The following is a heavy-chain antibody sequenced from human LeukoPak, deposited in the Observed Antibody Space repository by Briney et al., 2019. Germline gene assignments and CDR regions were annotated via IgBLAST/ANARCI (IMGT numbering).Heavy chain of an antibody. D-gene: IGHD5-12*01. Sequence: SETLSLTCTVSGGSISSSSYYWGWIRQPPGKGLEWIGSIYYSGSTYYNPSLKSRVTISVGTPKNQFSLKLSSVTAADTAVYYCARATSSYFYYMDVWGKGTTVTISS. CDR2: IYYSGST. CDR1: GGSISSSSYY. CDR3: ARATSSYFYYMDV. J-gene: IGHJ6*03. V-gene: IGHV4-39*07.